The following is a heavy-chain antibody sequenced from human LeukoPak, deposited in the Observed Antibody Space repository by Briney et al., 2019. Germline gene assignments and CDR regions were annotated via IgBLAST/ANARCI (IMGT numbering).Heavy chain of an antibody. CDR2: IYYSGST. V-gene: IGHV4-39*07. Sequence: SETLSLTCTVSGGSISSSSYYWGWIRQPPGKGLEWIGSIYYSGSTYYNPSLKSRVTISVDRSKNQFSLKLSSVTAADTAVYYCASGSTVTRGGYFDYWGQGTLVTVSS. CDR3: ASGSTVTRGGYFDY. J-gene: IGHJ4*02. D-gene: IGHD4-17*01. CDR1: GGSISSSSYY.